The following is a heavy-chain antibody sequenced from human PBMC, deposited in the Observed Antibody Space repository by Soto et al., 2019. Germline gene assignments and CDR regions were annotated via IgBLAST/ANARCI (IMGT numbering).Heavy chain of an antibody. J-gene: IGHJ5*02. Sequence: QVQLVQSGAEVKKPGASVKVSCKVSGYTLTELSMHWVRQAPGKGLEWMGGFDPEDGETIYAQKFQGRVTMTEDTSTDSAYMELSSLRSEDTAVYYCATGFWAAAGTMGWFDPWGQGTLVTVSS. D-gene: IGHD6-13*01. CDR2: FDPEDGET. V-gene: IGHV1-24*01. CDR3: ATGFWAAAGTMGWFDP. CDR1: GYTLTELS.